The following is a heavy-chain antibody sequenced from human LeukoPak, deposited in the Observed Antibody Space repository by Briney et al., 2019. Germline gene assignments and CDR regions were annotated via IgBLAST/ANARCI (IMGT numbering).Heavy chain of an antibody. D-gene: IGHD3-22*01. Sequence: KPSETLSLTCTVSGGSISSSSYYWGWIRQPPGKGLEWIGSIYYSGSTYYNPSLKSRVTISVDTSKNQFSLKLSSVTAADTAVYHCASFDYYDSSGPGVDYWGQGTLVTVSS. V-gene: IGHV4-39*01. CDR3: ASFDYYDSSGPGVDY. CDR1: GGSISSSSYY. CDR2: IYYSGST. J-gene: IGHJ4*02.